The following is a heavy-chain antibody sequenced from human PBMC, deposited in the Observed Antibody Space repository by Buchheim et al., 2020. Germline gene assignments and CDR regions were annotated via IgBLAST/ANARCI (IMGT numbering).Heavy chain of an antibody. V-gene: IGHV3-48*03. CDR2: ISSSNGVI. J-gene: IGHJ1*01. D-gene: IGHD3-22*01. CDR1: GFTFSSYE. CDR3: ARGRPYFSDTSGPSPFHH. Sequence: VRLVESGGDLVQPGGSLRLSCAASGFTFSSYEMNWVRQAPGKGLEWLSYISSSNGVIYYADSVKGRFTISRDNAKNSLYLQMNSLRGEDTAIYYCARGRPYFSDTSGPSPFHHWGQGTL.